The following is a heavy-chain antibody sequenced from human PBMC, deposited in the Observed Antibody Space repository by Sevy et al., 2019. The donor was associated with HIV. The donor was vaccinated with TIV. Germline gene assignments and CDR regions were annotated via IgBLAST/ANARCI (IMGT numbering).Heavy chain of an antibody. V-gene: IGHV1-3*04. CDR3: ARDHAGSVEFYFDH. CDR1: GYTLNRHG. J-gene: IGHJ4*02. Sequence: ASVKVSCKASGYTLNRHGLHWVRQAPAQGLEWMGWTATDTGDTRYSQKFQGRLTITTDTSASTLYMELSSLTSEDTAVYYCARDHAGSVEFYFDHWGQGTLVTVSS. CDR2: TATDTGDT.